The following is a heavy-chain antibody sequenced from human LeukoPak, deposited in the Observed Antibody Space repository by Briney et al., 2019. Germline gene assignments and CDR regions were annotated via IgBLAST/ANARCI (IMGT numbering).Heavy chain of an antibody. J-gene: IGHJ4*02. Sequence: GGSLRLSCAASGFTFSSYAMSWVRQAPGKGLEWVSLISGSGGGTYYADSVKGRFTISRDNSKNMVYLQVNSLRADDTAVYYCAKDPRVSGSYYNSDYWGQGTLVPSPQ. CDR3: AKDPRVSGSYYNSDY. CDR1: GFTFSSYA. CDR2: ISGSGGGT. D-gene: IGHD1-26*01. V-gene: IGHV3-23*01.